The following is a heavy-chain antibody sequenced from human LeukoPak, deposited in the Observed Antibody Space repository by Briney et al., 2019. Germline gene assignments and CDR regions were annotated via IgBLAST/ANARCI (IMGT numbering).Heavy chain of an antibody. CDR3: ARALVVYAKGEPGDY. Sequence: ASVKVSCKASGYTFTGYYMHWVRQAPGQGLEWMGWINPNSGGTNYAQKFQGRVTMTRDTSISTAYMELSRLRSDGTAVYYCARALVVYAKGEPGDYWGQGTLVTVSS. CDR2: INPNSGGT. V-gene: IGHV1-2*02. D-gene: IGHD2-8*02. J-gene: IGHJ4*02. CDR1: GYTFTGYY.